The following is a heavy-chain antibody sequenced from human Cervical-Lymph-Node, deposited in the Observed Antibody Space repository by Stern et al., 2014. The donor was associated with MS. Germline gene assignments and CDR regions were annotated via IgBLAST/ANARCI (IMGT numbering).Heavy chain of an antibody. V-gene: IGHV1-18*01. CDR1: GYTFSRFG. Sequence: QVQLVQSGAEMKKPGASVKVSCKTSGYTFSRFGISWVRQAPGQGLEWMGMNTAYNGNTNYAPKCQGRVTMTVDTSTGTAHMELTSLRSDDTAVYYCARDGLAPHDYWGQGTLVTVSS. CDR2: NTAYNGNT. J-gene: IGHJ4*02. CDR3: ARDGLAPHDY.